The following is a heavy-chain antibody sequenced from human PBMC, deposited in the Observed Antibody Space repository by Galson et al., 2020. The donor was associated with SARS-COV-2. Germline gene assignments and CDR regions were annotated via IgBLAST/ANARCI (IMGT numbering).Heavy chain of an antibody. CDR2: VSANTGDI. CDR3: ATVSPHYYSLSGFLGPSEY. Sequence: GESLKISCKASGYTFSNLGITWVRQAPGQGLELVGWVSANTGDINYAQRFQGRVTLTTDISTSTVYMELRSLRSDDTAMYYCATVSPHYYSLSGFLGPSEYWGQGTPVTVSS. J-gene: IGHJ4*02. D-gene: IGHD3-10*01. CDR1: GYTFSNLG. V-gene: IGHV1-18*01.